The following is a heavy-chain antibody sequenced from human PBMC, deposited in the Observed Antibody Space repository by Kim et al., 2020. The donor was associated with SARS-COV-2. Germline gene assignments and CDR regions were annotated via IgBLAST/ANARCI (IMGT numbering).Heavy chain of an antibody. CDR1: GGSISSYY. J-gene: IGHJ4*02. D-gene: IGHD2-2*01. Sequence: SETLSLTCTVSGGSISSYYWSWIRQPPGKGLEWIGYIYYSGSTNYNPSLKSRVTISVDTSKNQFSLKLSSVTAADTAVYYCARHPGLSVTFDYWGQGTLGTVSS. CDR3: ARHPGLSVTFDY. V-gene: IGHV4-59*08. CDR2: IYYSGST.